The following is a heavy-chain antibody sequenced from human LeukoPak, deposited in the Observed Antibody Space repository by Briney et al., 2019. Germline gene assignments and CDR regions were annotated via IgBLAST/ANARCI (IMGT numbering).Heavy chain of an antibody. CDR3: ARHIAVAANFDY. CDR2: IYYSGST. D-gene: IGHD6-19*01. CDR1: GGSISCYY. Sequence: SETLSLTCTVSGGSISCYYWSWIRQPPGKGLEWIGYIYYSGSTNYSPSLKSRVTISVDTSKNQFSLKLRSVTAADTAVYYCARHIAVAANFDYWGQGTLVTVSS. V-gene: IGHV4-59*01. J-gene: IGHJ4*02.